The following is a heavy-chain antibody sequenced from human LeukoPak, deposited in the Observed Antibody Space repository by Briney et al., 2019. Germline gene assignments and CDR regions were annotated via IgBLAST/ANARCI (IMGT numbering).Heavy chain of an antibody. CDR2: ISSSSSTI. Sequence: GGSLRLSCAASGFTFSSYSMNWVRQAPGKGLEWVSYISSSSSTIYHADSVKGRFTISRDNAKNSLYLQMNSLRAEDTAVYYCARVEIVSGYSYGSDYWGQGTLVTVSS. J-gene: IGHJ4*02. CDR1: GFTFSSYS. D-gene: IGHD5-18*01. V-gene: IGHV3-48*01. CDR3: ARVEIVSGYSYGSDY.